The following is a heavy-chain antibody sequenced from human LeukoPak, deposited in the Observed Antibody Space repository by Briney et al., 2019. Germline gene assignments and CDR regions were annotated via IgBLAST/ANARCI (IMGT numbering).Heavy chain of an antibody. CDR3: AKGGSSSWFFDY. V-gene: IGHV3-30*18. D-gene: IGHD6-13*01. CDR2: ISYDGSIK. Sequence: RGSLRLSCAASGFTFSSYVMHWVRQAPGKGLEWVAVISYDGSIKYYADSVKGRFTISRDNSKNTQYLQMNSLKADDTAVYYCAKGGSSSWFFDYWGQGTLVTVSS. CDR1: GFTFSSYV. J-gene: IGHJ4*02.